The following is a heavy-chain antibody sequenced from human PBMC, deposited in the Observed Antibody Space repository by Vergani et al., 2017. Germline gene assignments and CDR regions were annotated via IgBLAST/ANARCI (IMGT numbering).Heavy chain of an antibody. J-gene: IGHJ1*01. Sequence: QVHLVESGGGVVQPGRSLRLSCVVSGFTSSYYGMHCVRQAPGKGLEWVAVISYDGTHKYYADSAKGRFTISRDNSKSTLYLQMNSLRTEDTAVYYCATKSCGTPGCQIGYFREWGQGTLVTVSS. CDR1: GFTSSYYG. CDR2: ISYDGTHK. CDR3: ATKSCGTPGCQIGYFRE. D-gene: IGHD1-1*01. V-gene: IGHV3-30*03.